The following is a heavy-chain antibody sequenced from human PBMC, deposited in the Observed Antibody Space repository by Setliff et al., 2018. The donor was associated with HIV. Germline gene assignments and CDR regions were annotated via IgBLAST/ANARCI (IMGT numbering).Heavy chain of an antibody. J-gene: IGHJ2*01. D-gene: IGHD4-17*01. V-gene: IGHV4-39*01. CDR2: IFYSGIT. Sequence: SETLSLTCTVSGGSFTSRSYYWGWIRQPPGKGLEWIGSIFYSGITYYNPSLKSRVTISVDTSKNQFSLNLTSVTAADTAVYYCARGDYGINWYFDLWGRGTLVTVSS. CDR3: ARGDYGINWYFDL. CDR1: GGSFTSRSYY.